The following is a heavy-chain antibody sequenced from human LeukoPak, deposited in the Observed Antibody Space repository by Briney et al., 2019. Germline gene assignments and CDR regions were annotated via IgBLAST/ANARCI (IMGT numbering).Heavy chain of an antibody. CDR3: AREDLGAAYFDF. D-gene: IGHD3-16*01. CDR1: GDSVSTNNVA. Sequence: SQTLSLTCAISGDSVSTNNVAWNWIRQSPSRGLEWLGRTYYRSKWYNDYAVSVKSRITINPDTSKNQFSLQLNSATPDDTAVYYCAREDLGAAYFDFWGQGTLVTVSS. J-gene: IGHJ4*02. CDR2: TYYRSKWYN. V-gene: IGHV6-1*01.